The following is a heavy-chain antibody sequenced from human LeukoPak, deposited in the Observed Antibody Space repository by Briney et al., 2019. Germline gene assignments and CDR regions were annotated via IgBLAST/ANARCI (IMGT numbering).Heavy chain of an antibody. CDR3: ARVGGTYYYGSGRPYYMDV. V-gene: IGHV4-4*02. J-gene: IGHJ6*03. CDR2: IYYSGST. CDR1: GASISSSNW. Sequence: SETLSLTCAVSGASISSSNWWNWVRQPPGKGLEWIGSIYYSGSTYYNPSLKSRVTISVDTSKNQFSLKLSSVTAADTAVYYCARVGGTYYYGSGRPYYMDVWGKGTTVTVSS. D-gene: IGHD3-10*01.